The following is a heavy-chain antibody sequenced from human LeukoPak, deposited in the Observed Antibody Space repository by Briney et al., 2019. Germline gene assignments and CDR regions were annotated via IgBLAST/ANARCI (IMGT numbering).Heavy chain of an antibody. Sequence: GGSLRLSCAASGFTFSSYAMHWVRQAPGKGLEWVAVISYDGSNKYYADSVKGRFTISRDNSKNTLYLQMNNLRAEDTAVYYCARRAGGYSHPYDYWGQGTLVTVSS. CDR2: ISYDGSNK. J-gene: IGHJ4*02. CDR1: GFTFSSYA. D-gene: IGHD4-23*01. CDR3: ARRAGGYSHPYDY. V-gene: IGHV3-30*14.